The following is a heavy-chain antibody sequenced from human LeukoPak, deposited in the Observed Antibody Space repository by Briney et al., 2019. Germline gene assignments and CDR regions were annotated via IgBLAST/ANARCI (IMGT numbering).Heavy chain of an antibody. CDR2: INPNSGGT. CDR1: GYTFTGYY. J-gene: IGHJ5*02. CDR3: ARERGCSGGSCYGGWFDP. D-gene: IGHD2-15*01. Sequence: ASVKVSCKASGYTFTGYYMHWVRQAPGQGLEWMGWINPNSGGTNYAQKFRGRVTMTRDTSISTAYMELSRLRSDDTAVYYCARERGCSGGSCYGGWFDPWGQGTLVTVSS. V-gene: IGHV1-2*02.